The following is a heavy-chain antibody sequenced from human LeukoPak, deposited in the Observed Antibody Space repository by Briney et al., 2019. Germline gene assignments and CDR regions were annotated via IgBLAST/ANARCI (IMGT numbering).Heavy chain of an antibody. CDR1: GYTFTSYG. J-gene: IGHJ3*02. V-gene: IGHV1-18*01. CDR2: TSAYNGNT. Sequence: ASVKVSCKASGYTFTSYGISWVRQAPGQGLEWMGWTSAYNGNTNYAQKLQGRVTMTTDTSTSTAYMELRSLRSEDTAIYYCARIRDGYNDAYDIWGQGTVVTVPS. CDR3: ARIRDGYNDAYDI. D-gene: IGHD5-24*01.